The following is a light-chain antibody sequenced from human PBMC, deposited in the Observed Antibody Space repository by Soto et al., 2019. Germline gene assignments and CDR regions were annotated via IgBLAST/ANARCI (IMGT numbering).Light chain of an antibody. J-gene: IGKJ5*01. CDR1: QGISNY. CDR2: AAS. V-gene: IGKV1-9*01. CDR3: QQLFDSPIT. Sequence: DIPLPQSQPSLSASLLDRVTIXCQASQGISNYLAWYQQKPGKVPKLLIYAASTLESGVPSRFSATVSGTEFSLTITSLQPEDFATYYCQQLFDSPITFGQGTRLEI.